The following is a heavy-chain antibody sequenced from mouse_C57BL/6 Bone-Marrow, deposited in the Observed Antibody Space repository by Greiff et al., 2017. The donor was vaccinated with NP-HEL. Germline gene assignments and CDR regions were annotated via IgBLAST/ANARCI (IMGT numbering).Heavy chain of an antibody. CDR3: ARPYYEGFAY. J-gene: IGHJ3*01. V-gene: IGHV1-50*01. D-gene: IGHD2-10*01. Sequence: VQLQQPGAELVKPGASVKLSCKASGYTFTSYWMQWVKQRPGQGLEWIGEIDPSDSYTNYNQKFKGKATLTVDTSSSTAYMQLSSLTSEDSAVYYCARPYYEGFAYWGQGTLVTVSA. CDR2: IDPSDSYT. CDR1: GYTFTSYW.